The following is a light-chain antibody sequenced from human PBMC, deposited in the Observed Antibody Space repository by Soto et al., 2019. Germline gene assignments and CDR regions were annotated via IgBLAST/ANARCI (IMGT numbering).Light chain of an antibody. CDR2: GAA. CDR1: QSVSSN. CDR3: QQYNNWPALFT. V-gene: IGKV3-15*01. Sequence: EIVMTQSPATLSVSPGERATLSCRASQSVSSNLAWYQQKPGQAPRLLIYGAATRATGIPARFSGSGSGTEYTLPISSLQSEDVAVYYCQQYNNWPALFTFGPGTKVDIK. J-gene: IGKJ3*01.